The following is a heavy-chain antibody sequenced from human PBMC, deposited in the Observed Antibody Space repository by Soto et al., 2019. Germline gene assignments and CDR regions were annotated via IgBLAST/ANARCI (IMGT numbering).Heavy chain of an antibody. Sequence: GXSGKVSCKTSVYALTSYGVNWVRQAPGQGLEWMGWIAPHSGRTTYLPKFQGRVTISADASTNTAYMELRGLSSDDTGIYFCARAATGSYHSAYWGQGTVVTVSS. CDR2: IAPHSGRT. J-gene: IGHJ4*02. CDR3: ARAATGSYHSAY. CDR1: VYALTSYG. V-gene: IGHV1-18*04. D-gene: IGHD3-10*01.